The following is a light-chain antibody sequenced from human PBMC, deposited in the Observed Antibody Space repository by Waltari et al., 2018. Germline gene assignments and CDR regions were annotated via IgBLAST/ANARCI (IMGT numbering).Light chain of an antibody. J-gene: IGLJ2*01. CDR1: SGDVGSYNY. CDR2: EVT. Sequence: QSALTQPPSASGSPGQSVTISCTGTSGDVGSYNYVPRYQHHPGEAPKLLIYEVTKRPSGVPGRFSGSKSGNTASLTVSGLQADDEADYYCSSYADTNNLVVFGGGTKLTVL. CDR3: SSYADTNNLVV. V-gene: IGLV2-8*01.